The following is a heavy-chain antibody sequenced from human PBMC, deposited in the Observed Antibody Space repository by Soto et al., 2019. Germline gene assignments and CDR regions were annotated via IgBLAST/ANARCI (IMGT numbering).Heavy chain of an antibody. J-gene: IGHJ6*03. CDR1: GFTFSSYW. CDR2: IKQDGSEK. CDR3: ASDCSGGSCYYHYYMDV. V-gene: IGHV3-7*01. Sequence: PGGSLRLSCAASGFTFSSYWMSWVRQAPGKGLEWVANIKQDGSEKYYVDSVKGRFTISRDNAKNSLYLQMNSLRAEDTAVYYCASDCSGGSCYYHYYMDVWGKGTTVTVSS. D-gene: IGHD2-15*01.